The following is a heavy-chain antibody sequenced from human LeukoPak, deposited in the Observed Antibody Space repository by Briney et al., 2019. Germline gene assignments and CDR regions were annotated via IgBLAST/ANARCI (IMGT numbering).Heavy chain of an antibody. D-gene: IGHD4-17*01. Sequence: PSETLSLTCTVSGYSISSGYYWGWIRQPPGKGLEWIGGVYYSGNTYYNSSLKSRVTISVDTSKNQFSLKLSSVTAADTAIYYCTREYGFMTTVFHAFDIWGQGTMVTVSS. CDR1: GYSISSGYY. J-gene: IGHJ3*02. CDR2: VYYSGNT. CDR3: TREYGFMTTVFHAFDI. V-gene: IGHV4-38-2*02.